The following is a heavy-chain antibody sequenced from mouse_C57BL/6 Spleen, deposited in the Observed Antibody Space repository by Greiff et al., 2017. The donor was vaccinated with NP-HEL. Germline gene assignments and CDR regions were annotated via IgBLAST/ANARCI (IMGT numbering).Heavy chain of an antibody. J-gene: IGHJ4*01. CDR2: IDPSDSYT. CDR1: GYTFTSYW. Sequence: QVQLQQPGAELVMPGASVKLSCKASGYTFTSYWMHWVKQRPGQDLEWIGEIDPSDSYTNYNQKFKGKSTLTVDKSSSTAYMQLSSLTSEDSAVYYCARGYYGSSPYYYAMDYWGQGTSVTVSS. V-gene: IGHV1-69*01. D-gene: IGHD1-1*01. CDR3: ARGYYGSSPYYYAMDY.